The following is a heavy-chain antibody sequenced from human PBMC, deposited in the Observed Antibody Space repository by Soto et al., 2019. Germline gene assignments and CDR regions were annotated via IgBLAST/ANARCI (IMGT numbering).Heavy chain of an antibody. CDR3: ARVRRGWFGDIRHDYYYGMDV. V-gene: IGHV1-69*12. D-gene: IGHD2-21*01. CDR1: GGTFSSYA. Sequence: QVQLVQSGAEVKKPGSSVKVSCKASGGTFSSYAISWVRQAPGQGLEWMGGIIPIFGTANYAQRIQGRVTITADESRSTAYMELSSLRSEDTAVYYCARVRRGWFGDIRHDYYYGMDVWGQGATVTVSS. J-gene: IGHJ6*02. CDR2: IIPIFGTA.